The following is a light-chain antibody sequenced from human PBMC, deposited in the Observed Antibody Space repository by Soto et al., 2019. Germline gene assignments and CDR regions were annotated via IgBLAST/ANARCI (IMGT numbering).Light chain of an antibody. V-gene: IGKV3-20*01. CDR3: QQYDNLPIT. CDR2: DAS. Sequence: EIVLTQSPGTLSLSPGARATLSCRASQSVSTSSLAWYQQKGGQAPRLLMYDASRRAFGIPDRFSGSGSGTDFTFTISSLQPEDIATYYCQQYDNLPITFGQGTRLEIK. CDR1: QSVSTSS. J-gene: IGKJ5*01.